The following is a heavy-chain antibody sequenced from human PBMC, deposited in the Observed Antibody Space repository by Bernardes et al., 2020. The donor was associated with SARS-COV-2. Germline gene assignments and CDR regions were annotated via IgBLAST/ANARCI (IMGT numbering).Heavy chain of an antibody. V-gene: IGHV1-18*01. CDR2: ISADKGNT. CDR1: GYSFTSYG. D-gene: IGHD5-18*01. Sequence: ASVKVSCKASGYSFTSYGISWVRQAPGQGLEWMGWISADKGNTNYAQNLQGRVTMTTDTSTNTAYMELRSLRSDDTAVYYCGTVVGYSYGGGWFDPWGQGTLVTVSS. CDR3: GTVVGYSYGGGWFDP. J-gene: IGHJ5*02.